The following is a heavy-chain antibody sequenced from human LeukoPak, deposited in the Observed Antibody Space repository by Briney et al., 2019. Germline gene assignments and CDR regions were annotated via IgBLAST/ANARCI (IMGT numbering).Heavy chain of an antibody. CDR1: GGSISSYY. V-gene: IGHV4-59*01. Sequence: SETLSLTCTVSGGSISSYYWSWIRQPPGKGLEWIGYIYYSGSTNYNPSLKSRVTISVDTSKNQFSLKLSSVTAADTAVYYCARADTDYGGGYYFDYWGLGTLVTVSS. J-gene: IGHJ4*02. D-gene: IGHD4-23*01. CDR2: IYYSGST. CDR3: ARADTDYGGGYYFDY.